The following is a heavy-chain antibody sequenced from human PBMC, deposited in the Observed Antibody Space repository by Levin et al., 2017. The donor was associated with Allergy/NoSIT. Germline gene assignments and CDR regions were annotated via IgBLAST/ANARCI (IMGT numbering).Heavy chain of an antibody. CDR3: AKVACQLCPSGLFYFDY. J-gene: IGHJ4*02. V-gene: IGHV3-23*01. D-gene: IGHD2-2*01. CDR2: IIDTGSQT. Sequence: GGSLRLSCAASGFIFRNYAMTWVRKAPGKGLEWVSTIIDTGSQTYYADSVKGRFTLSRDNSQNTLSLQMDSLTVEDSAIYYCAKVACQLCPSGLFYFDYWGQGSLVTVSS. CDR1: GFIFRNYA.